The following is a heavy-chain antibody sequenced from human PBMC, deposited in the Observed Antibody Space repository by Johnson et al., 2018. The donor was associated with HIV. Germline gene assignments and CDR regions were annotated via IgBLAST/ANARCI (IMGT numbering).Heavy chain of an antibody. D-gene: IGHD1-26*01. CDR3: AKERQGAISVFALAGAFDI. J-gene: IGHJ3*02. CDR1: GFTVSNNY. V-gene: IGHV3-66*02. CDR2: IYSGGST. Sequence: VQLVESGGGLVQPGGSLRLSCVASGFTVSNNYMSWVRQAPGKGLEWVSVIYSGGSTYYADSVKGRFTISRDNSKNTVYLQMNSLRPEDTALYYCAKERQGAISVFALAGAFDIWGQGSMVTVSS.